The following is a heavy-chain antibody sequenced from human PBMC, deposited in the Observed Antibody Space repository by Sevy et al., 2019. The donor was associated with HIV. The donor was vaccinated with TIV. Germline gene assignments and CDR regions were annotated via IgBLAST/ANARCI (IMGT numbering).Heavy chain of an antibody. D-gene: IGHD3-22*01. CDR2: IDSGGST. J-gene: IGHJ6*02. V-gene: IGHV3-66*01. CDR1: GFTVSGNY. Sequence: GGSLRLSCEASGFTVSGNYMAWVRLAPGKGLEWVSLIDSGGSTYYADSVKGSITISRDNEKKTLYLQMMPRRAEDTDVNCWARDRYYDDSGYDCNYDGMDVWGQGTTVTVSS. CDR3: ARDRYYDDSGYDCNYDGMDV.